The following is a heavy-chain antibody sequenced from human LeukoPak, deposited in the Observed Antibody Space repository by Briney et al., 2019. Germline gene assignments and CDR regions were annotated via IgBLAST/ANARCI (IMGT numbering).Heavy chain of an antibody. Sequence: PGGSLRLSCAASGFTFSSYAMSWVRQAPGKGLEWVSAISGSGSSTYYADSVKGRFTISRDNSKNTLYLQMNSLRAEDTAVYYCAKDKVFSDVPYYFDYWGQGTLVTVSS. CDR1: GFTFSSYA. J-gene: IGHJ4*02. D-gene: IGHD3-10*02. CDR2: ISGSGSST. CDR3: AKDKVFSDVPYYFDY. V-gene: IGHV3-23*01.